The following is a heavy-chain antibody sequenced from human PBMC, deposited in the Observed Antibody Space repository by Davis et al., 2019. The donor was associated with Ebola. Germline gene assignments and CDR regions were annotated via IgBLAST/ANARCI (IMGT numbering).Heavy chain of an antibody. V-gene: IGHV4-34*01. Sequence: MPGGSLRLSCAVYGGSFSGYYWSWIRQPPGKGLEWIGEINHSGSTNHNPSLKSRVTISVDTSKNQFSLKLSSVTAADTAVYYCARGVYGNYGMDVWGQGTTVTVSS. CDR1: GGSFSGYY. D-gene: IGHD5/OR15-5a*01. CDR3: ARGVYGNYGMDV. CDR2: INHSGST. J-gene: IGHJ6*02.